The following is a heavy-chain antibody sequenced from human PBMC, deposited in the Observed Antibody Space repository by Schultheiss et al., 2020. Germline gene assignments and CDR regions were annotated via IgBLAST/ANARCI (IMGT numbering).Heavy chain of an antibody. J-gene: IGHJ6*03. CDR2: ISGSGGST. Sequence: GESLKISCAASGFTFSSYAMSWVRQAPGKGLEWVSAISGSGGSTYYADSVKGRFTISRDNSKNTLYLQMNSLRAEDTAVYYCVKGGLQNYYYYMDVWGKGTTVTVSS. CDR3: VKGGLQNYYYYMDV. V-gene: IGHV3-23*01. CDR1: GFTFSSYA. D-gene: IGHD4-11*01.